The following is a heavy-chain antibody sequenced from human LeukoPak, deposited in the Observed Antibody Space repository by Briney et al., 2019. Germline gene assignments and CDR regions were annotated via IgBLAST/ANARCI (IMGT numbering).Heavy chain of an antibody. V-gene: IGHV3-72*01. CDR2: SGDKAHSYTT. CDR3: ARAWSVDARGLGC. CDR1: GFTFSDLY. D-gene: IGHD3-16*01. J-gene: IGHJ4*02. Sequence: PGGSLRLSCAASGFTFSDLYMDWVRQASGKGLEWVGRSGDKAHSYTTEYAASVKGRFTISRDDSQNSLYLQMDSLRTEDTAVYYCARAWSVDARGLGCWGQGTLVTVSS.